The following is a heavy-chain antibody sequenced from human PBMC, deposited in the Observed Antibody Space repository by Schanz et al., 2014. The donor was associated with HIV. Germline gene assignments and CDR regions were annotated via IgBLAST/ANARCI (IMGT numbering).Heavy chain of an antibody. CDR3: RAWLLGDRMDV. D-gene: IGHD3-22*01. CDR2: ISDTGVRT. V-gene: IGHV3-23*04. J-gene: IGHJ6*02. Sequence: EVQLVESGGGLVQPGGSLRLSCAASGISLTNNAMTWVRQAPGKGLEWVSGISDTGVRTNYADSVKGRFTISRDISRNTIYLQMNGLRDEDTAVYYCRAWLLGDRMDVWGQGTTVAVSS. CDR1: GISLTNNA.